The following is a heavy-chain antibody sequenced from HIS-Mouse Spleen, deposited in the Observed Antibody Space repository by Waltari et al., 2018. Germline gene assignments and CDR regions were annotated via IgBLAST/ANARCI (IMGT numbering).Heavy chain of an antibody. CDR3: AREIPYSSSWYDWYFDL. V-gene: IGHV4-39*07. CDR2: FYYSGST. Sequence: QLQLQESGPGLVKPSETLSLTCTVSGGSISSISYYWGDIRSHPGKGLAWIGSFYYSGSTYYNPSLKSRVTISVDTSKNQFSLKLSSVTAADTAVYYCAREIPYSSSWYDWYFDLWGRGTLVTVSS. D-gene: IGHD6-13*01. J-gene: IGHJ2*01. CDR1: GGSISSISYY.